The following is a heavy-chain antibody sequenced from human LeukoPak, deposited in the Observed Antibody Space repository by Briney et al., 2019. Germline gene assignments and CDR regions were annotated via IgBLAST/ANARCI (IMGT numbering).Heavy chain of an antibody. D-gene: IGHD6-13*01. Sequence: ASVKVSCKASGYTFTSYIISWVRQAPGQGLEWMGWMNAYNGNTDYAQRVQGRVTMTTDTSTSTAYMELRSLRSDDTAVYYCARDRHIAAAVYYYYMDVWGKGTPVTVSS. J-gene: IGHJ6*03. CDR3: ARDRHIAAAVYYYYMDV. CDR1: GYTFTSYI. CDR2: MNAYNGNT. V-gene: IGHV1-18*01.